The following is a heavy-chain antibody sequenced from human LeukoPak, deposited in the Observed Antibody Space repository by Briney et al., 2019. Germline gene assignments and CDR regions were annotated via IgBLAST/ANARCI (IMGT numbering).Heavy chain of an antibody. J-gene: IGHJ3*02. CDR1: GYSISSGYY. D-gene: IGHD3-9*01. CDR3: ASYYDILTGYSLDAFDI. Sequence: PSETLSLTCTVSGYSISSGYYWGWIRQPPGKGLEWIGSIYHSGSTYYNPSLKSRVTISVDTSKNQFSLKLSSVTAADTAVYYCASYYDILTGYSLDAFDIWGQGTMVTVSS. CDR2: IYHSGST. V-gene: IGHV4-38-2*02.